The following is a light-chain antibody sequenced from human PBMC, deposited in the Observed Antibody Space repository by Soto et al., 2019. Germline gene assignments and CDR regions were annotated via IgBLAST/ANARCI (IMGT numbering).Light chain of an antibody. CDR2: VTS. V-gene: IGKV1-39*01. CDR1: QTVSFY. Sequence: DNQMSQSPSPLSASERDSVTITCLTCQTVSFYLNWYHQYPWKAPRLLIYVTSSLQSGVPSTFSGSGSGTEFTLTISSLQPDDFAPYYWQQSYSVLMTFCQGTRLEIK. J-gene: IGKJ5*01. CDR3: QQSYSVLMT.